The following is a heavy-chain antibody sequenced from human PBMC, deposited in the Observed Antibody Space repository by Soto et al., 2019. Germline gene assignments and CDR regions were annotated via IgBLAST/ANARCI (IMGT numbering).Heavy chain of an antibody. V-gene: IGHV3-23*01. CDR2: ISGSGGST. CDR3: ATKPGHYDFWSNWFDP. CDR1: GFTFSSYA. J-gene: IGHJ5*02. Sequence: GGSLRLSCAASGFTFSSYAMSWVRQAPGKGLEWVSAISGSGGSTYYADSVKGRFTISRDNSKNTLYLQMNSLRAEDTAVYYCATKPGHYDFWSNWFDPWGQGTLVTVSS. D-gene: IGHD3-3*01.